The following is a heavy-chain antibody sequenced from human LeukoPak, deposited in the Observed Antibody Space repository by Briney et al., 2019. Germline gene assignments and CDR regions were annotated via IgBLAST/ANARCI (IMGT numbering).Heavy chain of an antibody. Sequence: SVKVSCKTSGYTFSGYYIHWVRQAPGQGLEWLGRIDPKSGGASFAHNFQGRVTMTTDTSISTVYMDLSSLRSDDTAVYYCARDSRVSADYWGQGTLVTVSS. V-gene: IGHV1-2*06. J-gene: IGHJ4*02. CDR2: IDPKSGGA. CDR1: GYTFSGYY. D-gene: IGHD2-8*01. CDR3: ARDSRVSADY.